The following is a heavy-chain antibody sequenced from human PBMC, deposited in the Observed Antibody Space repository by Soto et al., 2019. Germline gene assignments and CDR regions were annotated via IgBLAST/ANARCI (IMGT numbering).Heavy chain of an antibody. D-gene: IGHD2-21*02. V-gene: IGHV1-18*01. CDR3: AGSYCRGDCYYVYYYDGMDV. CDR2: ISAYNGNT. Sequence: QVQLVQSGAEVKKPGASVKVSCKASGYTFTSYGISWVRQAPGQGLEWMGWISAYNGNTNYAQKLQGRVTMTTDTSTSTAYMELRSMRSDDTAVYYCAGSYCRGDCYYVYYYDGMDVWGEGTTVTVSS. CDR1: GYTFTSYG. J-gene: IGHJ6*04.